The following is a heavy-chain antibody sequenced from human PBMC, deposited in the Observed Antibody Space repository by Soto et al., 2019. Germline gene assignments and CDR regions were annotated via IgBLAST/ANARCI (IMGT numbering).Heavy chain of an antibody. J-gene: IGHJ4*02. V-gene: IGHV3-23*01. CDR3: AKDSLEWLLGDFDY. CDR2: ISGSGGSR. CDR1: GFSFSSYA. Sequence: PGGSMGLSCAASGFSFSSYAMSWVRQAQGKGLEWVAAISGSGGSRYYADCVKGRVTISRDNSKNTLYLQMNSLRAEDTAVYYCAKDSLEWLLGDFDYWGQGTLVTVSS. D-gene: IGHD3-3*01.